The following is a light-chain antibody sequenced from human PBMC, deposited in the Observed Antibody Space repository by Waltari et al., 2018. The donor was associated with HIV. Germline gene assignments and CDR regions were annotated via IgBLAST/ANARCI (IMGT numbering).Light chain of an antibody. V-gene: IGKV3-11*01. Sequence: EIVLTQSPATLSLSPGERAPLSYTASQSVSVDLAWYQQKPGQAPRLLIYDASNRATGIPVRFSGSGSGTDFTLTISSLEPEDFAVYYCYQRSDWPRTFGQGTKVEIK. CDR2: DAS. J-gene: IGKJ1*01. CDR1: QSVSVD. CDR3: YQRSDWPRT.